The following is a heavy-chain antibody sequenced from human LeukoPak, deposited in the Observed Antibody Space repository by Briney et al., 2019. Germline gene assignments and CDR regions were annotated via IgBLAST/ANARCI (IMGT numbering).Heavy chain of an antibody. CDR3: ASSRAVAGTNFDY. Sequence: GRSLRLSCAASGFTFSSYAMHWVRQAPGKGLEWVAVISYDGSNKYYADSVKGRFTISRDNSKNTLFLQMDSLRAEDTAVYYCASSRAVAGTNFDYWGQGTLVTVSS. J-gene: IGHJ4*02. D-gene: IGHD6-19*01. V-gene: IGHV3-30-3*01. CDR1: GFTFSSYA. CDR2: ISYDGSNK.